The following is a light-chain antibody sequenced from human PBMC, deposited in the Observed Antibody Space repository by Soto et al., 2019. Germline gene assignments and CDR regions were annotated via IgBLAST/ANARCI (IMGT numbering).Light chain of an antibody. CDR1: QSVSSSY. Sequence: EIVLTQSPGTLSLSPGERVTLSCRASQSVSSSYLAWYQQKPGQAXRVLIYGASSRATGIPDRFSGSGSGTELTITISSLQSEDCEVYDCQQYNSWPWTFGQGTKVDIK. J-gene: IGKJ1*01. CDR2: GAS. CDR3: QQYNSWPWT. V-gene: IGKV3-20*01.